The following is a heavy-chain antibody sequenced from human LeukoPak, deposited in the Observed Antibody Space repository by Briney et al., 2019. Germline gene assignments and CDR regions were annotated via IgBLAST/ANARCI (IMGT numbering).Heavy chain of an antibody. CDR3: ARVGSGGAWFDF. D-gene: IGHD6-19*01. Sequence: PSETLSLTCTVSSVSLTNYYWSWIRQPPGKGLEWIGYIFFSGTTNYNLSLKSRVTISVDTSKNQFSLKMTSVTAADTAVYFCARVGSGGAWFDFWGQGTLVTVSS. CDR2: IFFSGTT. CDR1: SVSLTNYY. V-gene: IGHV4-59*01. J-gene: IGHJ4*02.